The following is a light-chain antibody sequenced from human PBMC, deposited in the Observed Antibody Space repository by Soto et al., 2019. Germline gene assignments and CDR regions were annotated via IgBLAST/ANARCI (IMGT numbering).Light chain of an antibody. Sequence: QSVLTQSSSASASLGSSVKLTCTLSSGHSSYIIAWHQQQPGKAPRYLMKLEGSGSYNKGSGVPDRFSGSSSGADRYLTISXLQFEDEADYYCETWDFNTRVFGGGTKLTVL. J-gene: IGLJ3*02. CDR1: SGHSSYI. CDR3: ETWDFNTRV. CDR2: LEGSGSY. V-gene: IGLV4-60*02.